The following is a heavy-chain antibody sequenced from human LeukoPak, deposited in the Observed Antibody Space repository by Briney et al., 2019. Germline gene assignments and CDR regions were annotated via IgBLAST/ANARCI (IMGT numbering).Heavy chain of an antibody. D-gene: IGHD6-13*01. CDR3: ARDGFVGAADY. V-gene: IGHV3-7*01. CDR2: IKQDGIEK. J-gene: IGHJ4*02. Sequence: GGSLRLSCAASEFIFSGYWMNWVRQAPGKGLEWVANIKQDGIEKQYVDSVRGRFAISRDNAKNSLYLQMNSLRVEDTAVYYCARDGFVGAADYWGQGTLVTVSS. CDR1: EFIFSGYW.